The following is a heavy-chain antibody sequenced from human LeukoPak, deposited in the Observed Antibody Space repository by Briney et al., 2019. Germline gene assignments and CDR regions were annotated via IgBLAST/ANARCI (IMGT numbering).Heavy chain of an antibody. CDR2: IYHSWST. Sequence: SETLSLTCTVSGYSISSGYYWGWIRQPPGKGLEWIGSIYHSWSTYYKPSLKRRVTISLDTSKKQFSLKLSSVTAADTAVYYCARGQARLSWFDPWGQGTLVTVSS. CDR3: ARGQARLSWFDP. D-gene: IGHD3-16*01. J-gene: IGHJ5*02. V-gene: IGHV4-38-2*02. CDR1: GYSISSGYY.